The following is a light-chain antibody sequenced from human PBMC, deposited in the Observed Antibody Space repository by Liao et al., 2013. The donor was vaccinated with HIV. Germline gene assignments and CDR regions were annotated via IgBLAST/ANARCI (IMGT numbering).Light chain of an antibody. Sequence: YVLTQPPSVSVAPGQTAVITCGGNNIGSRGVHWYQQRPGQAPVLVIYYERNRPSGIPERFSGSNSGNTATLTISLAQALDEADYFCQAWGSSTVVFGTGTKVTVL. V-gene: IGLV3-21*01. CDR3: QAWGSSTVV. J-gene: IGLJ1*01. CDR1: NIGSRG. CDR2: YER.